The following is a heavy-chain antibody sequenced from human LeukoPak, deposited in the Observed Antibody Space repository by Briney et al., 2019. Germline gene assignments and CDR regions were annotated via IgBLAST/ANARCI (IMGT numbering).Heavy chain of an antibody. J-gene: IGHJ5*02. Sequence: PSETLSLTCAVYGGSFSGYYWSWIRQPPGKGLEWIGEINHSGSTNYNPPLKSRVTISVDTSKNQFSLKLSSVTAADTAVYYCARGIAAAGIPWFDPWGQGTLVTVSS. CDR1: GGSFSGYY. D-gene: IGHD6-13*01. V-gene: IGHV4-34*01. CDR2: INHSGST. CDR3: ARGIAAAGIPWFDP.